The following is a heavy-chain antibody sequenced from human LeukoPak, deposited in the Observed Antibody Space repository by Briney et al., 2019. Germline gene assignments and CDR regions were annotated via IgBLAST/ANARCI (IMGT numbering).Heavy chain of an antibody. CDR3: AKGRNSANDIDPFDI. D-gene: IGHD5-12*01. CDR1: EFTFSNYG. CDR2: ISGSGGST. V-gene: IGHV3-23*01. J-gene: IGHJ3*02. Sequence: PGGSLRLCCAASEFTFSNYGMSWVRQAPGKGPEWASAISGSGGSTYYADSVKGRFTISRDNSKNTLYLQINSLRAGDTAIYFCAKGRNSANDIDPFDIWGQGTMVTASS.